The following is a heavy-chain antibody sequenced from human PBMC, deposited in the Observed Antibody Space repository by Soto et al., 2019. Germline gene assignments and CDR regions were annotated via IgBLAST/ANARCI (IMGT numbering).Heavy chain of an antibody. CDR3: ARDRGAVTGQYFDY. CDR1: GFTFSAVY. Sequence: QVHLEESGGGLVKPGGSLRLSCAASGFTFSAVYMSWIRQAPNKGLEYISYISSSGTSANYADSVKGRFTISRDNAKNSLYLQMNSLRAEDTAVYYCARDRGAVTGQYFDYWGQGARVTVSS. J-gene: IGHJ4*02. V-gene: IGHV3-11*05. CDR2: ISSSGTSA. D-gene: IGHD6-19*01.